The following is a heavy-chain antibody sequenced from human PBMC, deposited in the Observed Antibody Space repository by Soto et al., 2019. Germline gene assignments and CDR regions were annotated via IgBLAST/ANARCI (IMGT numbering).Heavy chain of an antibody. CDR1: GFTFSSYA. J-gene: IGHJ3*02. D-gene: IGHD3-3*01. CDR2: ISSSGGST. Sequence: EVQLLESGGGLVQPGGSLRLSCAASGFTFSSYAMSWVRQAPGKGLEWVSAISSSGGSTYYADSVKGRFTISRDNSKNTLYLQMNSLRAEDTAVYYCAKDQRVTIFGVVIKGGAFDIWGQGTMVTVSS. V-gene: IGHV3-23*01. CDR3: AKDQRVTIFGVVIKGGAFDI.